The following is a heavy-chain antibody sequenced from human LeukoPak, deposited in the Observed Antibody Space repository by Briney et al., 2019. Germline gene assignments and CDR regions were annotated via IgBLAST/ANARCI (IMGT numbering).Heavy chain of an antibody. V-gene: IGHV3-30*04. J-gene: IGHJ4*02. CDR3: ARDGLLRG. D-gene: IGHD2-15*01. CDR1: GFTFSSYA. Sequence: GGSLRLSCAASGFTFSSYAMHWVRQAPGKGLEWVAVISYDGSNKYYADSAKGRFTISRDNSKNTLYLQMNSLRAEDTAVYYCARDGLLRGGGQGTLVTVSS. CDR2: ISYDGSNK.